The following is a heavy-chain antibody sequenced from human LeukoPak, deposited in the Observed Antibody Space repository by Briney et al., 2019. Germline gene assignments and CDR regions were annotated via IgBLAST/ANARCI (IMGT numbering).Heavy chain of an antibody. J-gene: IGHJ4*02. CDR1: GGSISSSSYY. CDR2: IYYSGST. V-gene: IGHV4-39*07. Sequence: TSETLSLTCTVSGGSISSSSYYWGWIRQPPGKGLEWIGSIYYSGSTYYNPSLKSRVTISVDTSKNQFSLKLSSVTAADTAVYYCARGIAARQISIYYFDYWGQGTLVTVSS. D-gene: IGHD6-6*01. CDR3: ARGIAARQISIYYFDY.